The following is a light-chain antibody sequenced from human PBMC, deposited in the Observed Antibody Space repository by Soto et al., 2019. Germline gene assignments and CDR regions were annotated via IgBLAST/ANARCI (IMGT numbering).Light chain of an antibody. CDR2: GAS. CDR1: QSDSSSY. V-gene: IGKV3-20*01. J-gene: IGKJ1*01. CDR3: QHYSSSRT. Sequence: LLTQSPGTLSLSPGGRATLSCRASQSDSSSYLTWYQQKPGQAPRLLINGASSRAAVTPGSCSSGSAAAFFTLIISILEEDDAAEYYWQHYSSSRTFGQGTKVDIK.